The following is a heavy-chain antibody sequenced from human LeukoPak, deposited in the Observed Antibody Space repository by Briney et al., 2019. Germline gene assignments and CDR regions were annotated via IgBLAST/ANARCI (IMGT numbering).Heavy chain of an antibody. CDR2: ISYDGSNK. V-gene: IGHV3-30*03. D-gene: IGHD6-19*01. J-gene: IGHJ4*02. CDR3: ATAYSSGWYRYDY. CDR1: GFTFSSYG. Sequence: GRSLRLSCAASGFTFSSYGMHWVRQAPGKGLEWVAVISYDGSNKYYADSVKGRFTISRDNSKNTLYLQMNSLRAEDTAVYYCATAYSSGWYRYDYWGQGTLVTVSS.